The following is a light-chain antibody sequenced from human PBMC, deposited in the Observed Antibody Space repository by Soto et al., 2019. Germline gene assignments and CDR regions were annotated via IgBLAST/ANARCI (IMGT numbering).Light chain of an antibody. CDR3: CSYAGDTTFFV. V-gene: IGLV2-23*02. CDR1: SSDVGSYYP. CDR2: EVN. Sequence: QSALTQPASMSGSPGQSITISCTGTSSDVGSYYPVSWFQQHPGKAPKLIIYEVNKRPSGVSDRFSGSKSGNTASLTISGLQAADEAEYYCCSYAGDTTFFVFGTGTKLT. J-gene: IGLJ1*01.